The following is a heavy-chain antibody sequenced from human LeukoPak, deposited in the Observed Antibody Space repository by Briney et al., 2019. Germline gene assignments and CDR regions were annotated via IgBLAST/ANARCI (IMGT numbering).Heavy chain of an antibody. CDR1: GFTFSSYA. Sequence: PGGSLRLSCAASGFTFSSYAISWVRQAPGKGLEWVSAISGSGGSTYYADSVKGRFTISRDNSKNTLYLQMNSLRAEDTAVYYCAKAFWSGFRSHFDYWGQGTLVTVSS. D-gene: IGHD3-3*01. CDR2: ISGSGGST. V-gene: IGHV3-23*01. J-gene: IGHJ4*02. CDR3: AKAFWSGFRSHFDY.